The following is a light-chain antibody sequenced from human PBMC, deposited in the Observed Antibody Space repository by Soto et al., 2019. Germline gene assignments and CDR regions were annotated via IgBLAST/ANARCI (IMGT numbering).Light chain of an antibody. CDR3: QHYANSVWT. V-gene: IGKV3D-20*01. J-gene: IGKJ1*01. Sequence: EIVLTQSPATLSLSPGERATLSCGASQSVTYKIAWYQQKPGLAPSLLIYDASTRAIGIPDMFSGGGSGTDFTLTISRLEPEDFAVYYCQHYANSVWTFGQGTKVEIK. CDR1: QSVTYK. CDR2: DAS.